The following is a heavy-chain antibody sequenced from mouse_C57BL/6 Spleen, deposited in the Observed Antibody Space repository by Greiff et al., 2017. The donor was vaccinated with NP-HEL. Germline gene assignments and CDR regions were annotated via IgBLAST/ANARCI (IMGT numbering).Heavy chain of an antibody. D-gene: IGHD1-1*01. Sequence: VKLQESGAELVKPGASVKLSCKASGYTFTSYWMQWVKQRPGQGLEWIGEIDPSASYTNYNQKFKGKATLTVDTSSSTAYMQLSSLTSEDSAVYYCASYYGSRGAWFAYWGQGTLVTVSA. V-gene: IGHV1-50*01. CDR3: ASYYGSRGAWFAY. CDR2: IDPSASYT. J-gene: IGHJ3*01. CDR1: GYTFTSYW.